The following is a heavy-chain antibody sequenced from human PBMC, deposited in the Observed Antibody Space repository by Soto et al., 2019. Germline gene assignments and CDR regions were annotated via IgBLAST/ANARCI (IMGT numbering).Heavy chain of an antibody. CDR3: ARVKAAAGTVNYYYYYYGMDV. V-gene: IGHV1-18*01. CDR2: ISAYNGNT. J-gene: IGHJ6*02. D-gene: IGHD6-13*01. Sequence: ASVKVSCKASGYTFTSYGISWVRQAPGQGLEWMGWISAYNGNTNYAQKLQGRVTMTTDTSTSTAYMELRSLRSDDTAVYYCARVKAAAGTVNYYYYYYGMDVWGQGTTVTV. CDR1: GYTFTSYG.